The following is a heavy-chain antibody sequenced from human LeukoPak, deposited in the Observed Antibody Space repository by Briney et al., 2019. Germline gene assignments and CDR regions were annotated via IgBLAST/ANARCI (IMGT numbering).Heavy chain of an antibody. CDR1: GFTFRNYW. CDR2: TYQDGSEK. V-gene: IGHV3-7*01. Sequence: GGSLRLSCAASGFTFRNYWVTWVRQAPGKGLELVASTYQDGSEKYHVDSVKGLFTISRDNDKISLYLQMNSLRAEDTAVYYCARDPGFSAFDIWGQGAVVTVSS. J-gene: IGHJ3*02. CDR3: ARDPGFSAFDI.